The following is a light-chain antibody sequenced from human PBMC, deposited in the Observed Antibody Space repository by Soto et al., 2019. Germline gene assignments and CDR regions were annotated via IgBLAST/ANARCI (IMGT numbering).Light chain of an antibody. V-gene: IGKV3D-15*01. CDR3: QQYNKWPLT. J-gene: IGKJ4*01. CDR2: GAF. CDR1: ETISRD. Sequence: IVMTQSPATLSVSPGEGATLSCRASETISRDLAWYQQKPDQSPRLLIFGAFTRATGVPVRFSGSGSGTEFTLTVSSLQSEDVAVYFCQQYNKWPLTFGGGTRVEIK.